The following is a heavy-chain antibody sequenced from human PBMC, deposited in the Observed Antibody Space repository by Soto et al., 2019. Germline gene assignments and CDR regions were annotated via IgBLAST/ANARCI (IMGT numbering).Heavy chain of an antibody. V-gene: IGHV3-21*01. J-gene: IGHJ4*02. D-gene: IGHD3-10*01. Sequence: EVQLVESGGGLVKPGGSLRLSCAASGFTFSSYSMNWVRQAPGKGLEWVSSISSSSSYIYYADSVKGRFTISRDNAKNSLYLQMNSLRAEDTAVYYCARVGFGSDYYFDYWGQGTLVTVSS. CDR2: ISSSSSYI. CDR3: ARVGFGSDYYFDY. CDR1: GFTFSSYS.